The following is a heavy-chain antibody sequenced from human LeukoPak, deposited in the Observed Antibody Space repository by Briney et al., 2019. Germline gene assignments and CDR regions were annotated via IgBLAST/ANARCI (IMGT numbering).Heavy chain of an antibody. D-gene: IGHD3-9*01. J-gene: IGHJ4*02. Sequence: GGSLRLSCAASGFTFSSYWMSWVRQAPGKGLEWVANIKQDGSEKYYVDSVKGRFTISRDNAKNSLYLQMNSLRAEDTAVYYCAGENQVYDILTGSRSYYFDYWGQGTLVTVSS. CDR1: GFTFSSYW. CDR3: AGENQVYDILTGSRSYYFDY. V-gene: IGHV3-7*01. CDR2: IKQDGSEK.